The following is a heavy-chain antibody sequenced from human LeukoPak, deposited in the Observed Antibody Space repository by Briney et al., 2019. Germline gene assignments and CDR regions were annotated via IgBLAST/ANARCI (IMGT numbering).Heavy chain of an antibody. Sequence: GGSLRLSCAASGFTLSDYYMNWVRQAPGKGLEWVSYISSTSSTMYYADSVKGRFTISRDNAKNSLYLQMNSLRDEDTALYYCARESAYAFWDWGQGTLVAVS. CDR3: ARESAYAFWD. J-gene: IGHJ4*02. V-gene: IGHV3-48*02. D-gene: IGHD3-16*01. CDR1: GFTLSDYY. CDR2: ISSTSSTM.